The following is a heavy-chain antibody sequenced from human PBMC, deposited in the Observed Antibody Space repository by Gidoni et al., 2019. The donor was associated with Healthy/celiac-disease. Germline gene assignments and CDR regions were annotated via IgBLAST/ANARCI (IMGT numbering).Heavy chain of an antibody. V-gene: IGHV4-31*03. J-gene: IGHJ3*02. CDR1: GGPLSSGGYY. CDR3: ARECSSTSFRSDI. CDR2: IYYSGST. Sequence: QVHLQESGPGMVKPSQTLSLICTVPGGPLSSGGYYWSWTRQHPGKGLELIGYIYYSGSTYYNPSLKSRVTISVDTSKNQCSLKLSSVTAADTAVYYCARECSSTSFRSDIWGQGTMVTVSS. D-gene: IGHD2-2*01.